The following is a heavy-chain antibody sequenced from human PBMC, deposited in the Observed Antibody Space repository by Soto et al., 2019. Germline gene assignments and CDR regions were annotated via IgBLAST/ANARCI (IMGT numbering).Heavy chain of an antibody. Sequence: GGSLRLSCAASGLSVVGSYMNWFRQSPQKGLEWISVIYPDDKTYYADSVKGRFTISRDNSKNTLYLQMNSLRAEDTAVYYCAKDGKIAAAGTWVKYFDYWGQGTLVTVSS. CDR1: GLSVVGSY. CDR2: IYPDDKT. D-gene: IGHD6-13*01. CDR3: AKDGKIAAAGTWVKYFDY. V-gene: IGHV3-53*01. J-gene: IGHJ4*02.